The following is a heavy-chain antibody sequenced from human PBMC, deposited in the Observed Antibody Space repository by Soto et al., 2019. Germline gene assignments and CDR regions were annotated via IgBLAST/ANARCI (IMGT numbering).Heavy chain of an antibody. V-gene: IGHV4-59*08. Sequence: QVQLQESGPGLVKPSETLSLTCTVSGGAISSFYWSWMRQPPGQGLEWIGYIYYSGSTNYNPSLKSRATMSADTTTTQLSLKHTSVTATDTAVYDCERRGPAAGKTRFHYWGQGTQVTVSS. J-gene: IGHJ4*02. CDR3: ERRGPAAGKTRFHY. CDR2: IYYSGST. CDR1: GGAISSFY. D-gene: IGHD6-13*01.